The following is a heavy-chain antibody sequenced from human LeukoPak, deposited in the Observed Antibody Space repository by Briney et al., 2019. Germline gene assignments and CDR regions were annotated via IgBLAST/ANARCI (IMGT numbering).Heavy chain of an antibody. CDR1: GGSFSGFY. CDR2: INHSGST. J-gene: IGHJ3*02. CDR3: AREGYYDILTGYYSGAFDI. D-gene: IGHD3-9*01. Sequence: SETLSLTCAVYGGSFSGFYWTWIRQPPGKGLEWIGEINHSGSTNYNPSLKSRVTISVDTSKNQFSLKLSSVTAADTAVYYCAREGYYDILTGYYSGAFDIWGQGTMVTVSS. V-gene: IGHV4-34*01.